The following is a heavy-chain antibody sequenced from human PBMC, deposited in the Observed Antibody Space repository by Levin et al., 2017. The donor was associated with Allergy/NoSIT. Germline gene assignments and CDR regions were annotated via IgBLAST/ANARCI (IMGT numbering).Heavy chain of an antibody. CDR2: ISYDGSNK. CDR3: AKGHPGFLPIQQWLAPPDY. D-gene: IGHD6-19*01. V-gene: IGHV3-30*18. Sequence: LSLTCAASGFTFSSYGMHWVRQAPGKGLEWVAVISYDGSNKYYADSVKGRFTISRDNSKNTLYLQMNSLRAEDTAVYYCAKGHPGFLPIQQWLAPPDYWGLGTLVTVSS. CDR1: GFTFSSYG. J-gene: IGHJ4*02.